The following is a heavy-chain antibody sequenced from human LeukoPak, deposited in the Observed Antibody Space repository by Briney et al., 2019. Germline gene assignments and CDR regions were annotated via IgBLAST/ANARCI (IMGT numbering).Heavy chain of an antibody. CDR1: GFAFSSEG. CDR3: ARVVIEQANWFDP. Sequence: GGSLRLSCAASGFAFSSEGMSWVRQAPGKGLEWVSIISEGGVTTYYADSVKGRFTISRDNAKNSLYLQMNSLRAEDTAVYYCARVVIEQANWFDPWGQGTLVTVSS. J-gene: IGHJ5*02. CDR2: ISEGGVTT. V-gene: IGHV3-23*01. D-gene: IGHD3-16*02.